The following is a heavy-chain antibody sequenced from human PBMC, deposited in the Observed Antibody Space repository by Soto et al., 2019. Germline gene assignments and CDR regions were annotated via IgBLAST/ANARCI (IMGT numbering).Heavy chain of an antibody. D-gene: IGHD2-15*01. V-gene: IGHV1-46*01. J-gene: IGHJ4*02. CDR1: GDTFTRYY. CDR2: INPSDGST. CDR3: TRGDCSGANCYFDFDY. Sequence: GGSVKGSCKASGDTFTRYYMHLVRQAPGQGLEWMGVINPSDGSTHYAQKFQGRATMTRDTSTSTVYMELNSLRSEDTAVYYCTRGDCSGANCYFDFDYWGQGTLVTVSS.